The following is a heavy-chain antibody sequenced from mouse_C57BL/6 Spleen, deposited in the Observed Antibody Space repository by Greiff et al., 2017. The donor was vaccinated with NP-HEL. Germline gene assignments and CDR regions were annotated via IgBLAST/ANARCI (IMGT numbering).Heavy chain of an antibody. V-gene: IGHV1-64*01. J-gene: IGHJ2*01. Sequence: QVQLQQPGAELVKPGASVKLSCKASGYTFTSYWMHWVKQRPGQGLEWIGMIHPNSGSTNYNEKFKSKATLTVDKSSSTAYMQLSSLTSEDSAVYYCARSGLTGTYFDYWGQGTTLTVSS. D-gene: IGHD4-1*01. CDR1: GYTFTSYW. CDR2: IHPNSGST. CDR3: ARSGLTGTYFDY.